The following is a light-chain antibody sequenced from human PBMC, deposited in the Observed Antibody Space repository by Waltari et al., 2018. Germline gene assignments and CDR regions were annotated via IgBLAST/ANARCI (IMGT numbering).Light chain of an antibody. CDR1: DIQTKT. J-gene: IGLJ3*02. CDR2: DDD. Sequence: SYVLTQPPSVSVAPGKTAKLTSGGPDIQTKTVQCYQQKPGRAPDLFVLDDDKRPSGIPERVSGSNSGSAATLTISRVEPGDEADYYCQVWDADGDHVVFGGGTRLTVL. CDR3: QVWDADGDHVV. V-gene: IGLV3-21*03.